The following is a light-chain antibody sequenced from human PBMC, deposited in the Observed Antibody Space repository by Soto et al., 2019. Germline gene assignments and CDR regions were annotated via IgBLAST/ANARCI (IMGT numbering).Light chain of an antibody. CDR1: QSVSSN. Sequence: EIVMTQSPATLSVSPGERATLSCRASQSVSSNLAWYQQKPGQAPRLLIYGASTRATGIPARFSGSGSGTEFTLTISSLQSEDFAVYYCQQYNNWPHTFGQETKLEIK. CDR3: QQYNNWPHT. J-gene: IGKJ2*01. CDR2: GAS. V-gene: IGKV3-15*01.